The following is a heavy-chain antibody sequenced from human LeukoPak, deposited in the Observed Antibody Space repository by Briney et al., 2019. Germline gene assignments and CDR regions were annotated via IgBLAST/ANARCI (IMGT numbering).Heavy chain of an antibody. CDR1: GYTFTSYG. J-gene: IGHJ6*02. CDR2: ISAYNGNT. CDR3: ARAVLGTLIWFGELPSPLYGMDV. D-gene: IGHD3-10*01. Sequence: ASVKVSCKASGYTFTSYGISWVRRAPGQGLEWMGWISAYNGNTNYAQKLQGRVTMTTDTSTSTAYMELRSLRSDDTAVYYCARAVLGTLIWFGELPSPLYGMDVWGQGTTVTVSS. V-gene: IGHV1-18*01.